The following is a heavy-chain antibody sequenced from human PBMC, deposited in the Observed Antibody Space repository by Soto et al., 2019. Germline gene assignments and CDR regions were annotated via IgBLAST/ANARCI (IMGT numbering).Heavy chain of an antibody. CDR2: INAGNGNT. V-gene: IGHV1-3*01. D-gene: IGHD2-2*01. CDR3: ARDADPSPHARGVCSSTSCYGWFDP. Sequence: GASVKVSCKASGYTFTSYAMHWVRQAPGQRLEWMGWINAGNGNTKYSQKFQGRVTITRDTSASTAYMELSSLRSEDTAVYYCARDADPSPHARGVCSSTSCYGWFDPWGQGTLVTVSS. CDR1: GYTFTSYA. J-gene: IGHJ5*02.